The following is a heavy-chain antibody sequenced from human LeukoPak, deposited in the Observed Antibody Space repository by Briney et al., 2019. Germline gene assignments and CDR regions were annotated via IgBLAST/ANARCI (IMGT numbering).Heavy chain of an antibody. D-gene: IGHD2-15*01. CDR3: ARDIVVVAATNYFDY. Sequence: SQTLSLTCALSGDSFSSNSAAWDWLRQSPSRGLEWLGRTYYRSKWYNDYAVSVKSRITINPDTSKNQFSLQLNSVTPEDTAVYYCARDIVVVAATNYFDYWGQGTLVTVSS. CDR1: GDSFSSNSAA. V-gene: IGHV6-1*01. J-gene: IGHJ4*02. CDR2: TYYRSKWYN.